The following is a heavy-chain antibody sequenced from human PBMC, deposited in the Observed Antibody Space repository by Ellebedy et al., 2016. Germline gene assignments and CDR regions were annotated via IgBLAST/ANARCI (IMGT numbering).Heavy chain of an antibody. CDR1: GFTFSSYV. D-gene: IGHD1-14*01. CDR2: ISGSGGST. J-gene: IGHJ4*02. V-gene: IGHV3-23*01. Sequence: GGSLRLXCTASGFTFSSYVMSWVRQAPGKGLEWVSAISGSGGSTYYADSVKGRFTISRDNSKNTLYLQMNSLRAEDTAVYYCAKGTLGFDYWGQGTLVTVSS. CDR3: AKGTLGFDY.